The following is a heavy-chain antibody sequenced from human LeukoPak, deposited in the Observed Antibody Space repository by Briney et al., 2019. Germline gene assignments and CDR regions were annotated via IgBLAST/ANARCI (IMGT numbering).Heavy chain of an antibody. CDR3: ATLSSTSSADY. CDR2: ISYDGSNK. J-gene: IGHJ4*02. V-gene: IGHV3-30*04. Sequence: GGSLRLSCAASGLTFSSYAMHWVRQAPGKGLEWVAVISYDGSNKYYADSVKGRFTISRDNSKNTLYLQMNSLRAEDTAVYYCATLSSTSSADYWGQGTLVTVSS. D-gene: IGHD2-2*01. CDR1: GLTFSSYA.